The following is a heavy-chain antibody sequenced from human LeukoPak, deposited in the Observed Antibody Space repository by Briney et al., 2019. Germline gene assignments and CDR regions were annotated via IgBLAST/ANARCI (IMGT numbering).Heavy chain of an antibody. J-gene: IGHJ4*02. Sequence: GGSLRLSCAASGFTFSSYAMSWVRQAPGKGLEWVSALSGSGGSTYYADYVKGRFTISRDNSKNTLYLQMNSLRAEDTAVYYCAKDLAGYSSSPFDYWGQGTLVTVSS. CDR1: GFTFSSYA. D-gene: IGHD6-13*01. V-gene: IGHV3-23*01. CDR2: LSGSGGST. CDR3: AKDLAGYSSSPFDY.